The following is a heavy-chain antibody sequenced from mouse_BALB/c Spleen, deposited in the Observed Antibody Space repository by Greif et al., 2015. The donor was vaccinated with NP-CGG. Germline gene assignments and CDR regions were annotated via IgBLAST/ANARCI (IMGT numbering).Heavy chain of an antibody. Sequence: VKLVESGAELARPGASVKLSCKASGYTFTDYYINWVKQRTGQGLEWIGEIYPGSGNTYYNEKFKGKATLTADKSSSTAYMQLSSLTSEDSAVYFCARPGTLYYYAMDYWGQGTSVTVSS. CDR1: GYTFTDYY. J-gene: IGHJ4*01. V-gene: IGHV1-77*01. CDR3: ARPGTLYYYAMDY. D-gene: IGHD4-1*01. CDR2: IYPGSGNT.